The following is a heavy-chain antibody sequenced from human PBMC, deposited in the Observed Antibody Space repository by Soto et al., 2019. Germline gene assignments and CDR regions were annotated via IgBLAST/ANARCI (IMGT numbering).Heavy chain of an antibody. CDR3: ARVAY. V-gene: IGHV3-21*01. Sequence: GGSLRLSCEASGFTFSRVSMNWVRQVPGQGLEWVASISSASSETWYADSLKDRFIISRDNAQNSLFSQMNTLRPEASAIYYYARVAYWGPGTQVTVSS. J-gene: IGHJ4*02. CDR2: ISSASSET. CDR1: GFTFSRVS.